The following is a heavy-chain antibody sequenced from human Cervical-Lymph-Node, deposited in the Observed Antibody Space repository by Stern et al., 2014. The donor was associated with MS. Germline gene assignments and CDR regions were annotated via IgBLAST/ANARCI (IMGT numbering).Heavy chain of an antibody. V-gene: IGHV1-3*01. J-gene: IGHJ6*02. CDR3: ARDPHYYDSTGYCMDV. Sequence: QLVQSGAEVKKPGASVKVSCKASGYTFTTYAIHWVRQSAGQSLEWMGWINAANGNTRYSHKFQDRVTITRDTSTSTAYMELSSLRSEDTAVYYCARDPHYYDSTGYCMDVWGQGTTVTVSS. CDR1: GYTFTTYA. D-gene: IGHD3-22*01. CDR2: INAANGNT.